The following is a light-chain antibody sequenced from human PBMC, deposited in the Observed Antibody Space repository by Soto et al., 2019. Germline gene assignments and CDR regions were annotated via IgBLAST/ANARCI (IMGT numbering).Light chain of an antibody. J-gene: IGLJ2*01. CDR1: SSNIRAGYD. V-gene: IGLV1-40*01. CDR3: QSYDTSLSGVI. CDR2: ADN. Sequence: QAVVTQTPSVSGAPGQKITMSCTGSSSNIRAGYDVHWYQQIPGAAPRLLIYADNNRPSGVPDRFSASKSGTSASLAITGLQGEDEANYYCQSYDTSLSGVIFGAGTKVTVL.